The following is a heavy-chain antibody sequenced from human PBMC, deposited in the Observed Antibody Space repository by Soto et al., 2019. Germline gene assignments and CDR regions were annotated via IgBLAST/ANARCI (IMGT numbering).Heavy chain of an antibody. V-gene: IGHV1-69*06. CDR2: IIPVFGTT. CDR1: GGTFSSYA. CDR3: AGALWGFVVVVSGPPRLLWAY. D-gene: IGHD2-15*01. J-gene: IGHJ4*02. Sequence: QVQLVQSGAEVKKPGSSVKVSCKASGGTFSSYAFRWVRQAPGQGLEWVGGIIPVFGTTNYTQKFQGRVTIPADKPTSTAYRELSSLGSEDTPIFYGAGALWGFVVVVSGPPRLLWAYWGLETLVPVPS.